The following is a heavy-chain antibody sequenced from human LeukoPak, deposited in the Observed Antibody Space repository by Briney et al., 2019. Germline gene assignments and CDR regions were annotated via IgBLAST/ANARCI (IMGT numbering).Heavy chain of an antibody. CDR3: TASGITSDAFDI. J-gene: IGHJ3*02. D-gene: IGHD3-16*01. CDR1: GFPFSTSI. V-gene: IGHV3-73*01. Sequence: GGSLRLSRAVSGFPFSTSIIHWVRQPSGKGLEWVGRTRTKASNYATTYAASVSGRFTISRDELKNTAYLEMNILKLEDTAIYYCTASGITSDAFDIWGQGTMVTVSS. CDR2: TRTKASNYAT.